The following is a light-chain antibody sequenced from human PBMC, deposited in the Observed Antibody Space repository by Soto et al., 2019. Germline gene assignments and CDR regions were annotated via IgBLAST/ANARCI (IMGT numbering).Light chain of an antibody. Sequence: EIVMTQSPATLSVSPGKTATLSCRASQSVSSNLAWYQQKRGQAPRLLIYGASTRATGIPARFIGSGSGTDFTLTINSLQLEDFAVYYCQQYNKWVTFGPGTKVDLK. V-gene: IGKV3-15*01. CDR3: QQYNKWVT. CDR2: GAS. J-gene: IGKJ3*01. CDR1: QSVSSN.